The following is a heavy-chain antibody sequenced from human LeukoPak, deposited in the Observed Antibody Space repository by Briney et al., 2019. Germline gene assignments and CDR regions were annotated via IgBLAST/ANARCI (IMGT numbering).Heavy chain of an antibody. CDR2: IIPIFGTA. V-gene: IGHV1-69*01. D-gene: IGHD6-13*01. Sequence: GASVKVSCKASGGTFSSYAISWVRQAPGQGLEWMGGIIPIFGTANYAQKFQGRVTITADESTSTAYMELSSLRSEDTAVYYCAKDRAYSSRRDFQHWGQGTLVTVSS. CDR3: AKDRAYSSRRDFQH. CDR1: GGTFSSYA. J-gene: IGHJ1*01.